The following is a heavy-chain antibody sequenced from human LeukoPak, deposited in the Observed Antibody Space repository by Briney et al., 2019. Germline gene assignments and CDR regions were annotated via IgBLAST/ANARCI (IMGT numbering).Heavy chain of an antibody. CDR2: IYYSGSA. Sequence: SETLSLTCTVSGGSISSSSYYWGWIRQPPGKGLEWIGSIYYSGSAYYNPSLKSRLTISVDTSKNQFSLKLNSVTAADTALYYCARKRSGNDAFDIWGQGTMVTVSS. CDR1: GGSISSSSYY. V-gene: IGHV4-39*07. J-gene: IGHJ3*02. CDR3: ARKRSGNDAFDI. D-gene: IGHD4-23*01.